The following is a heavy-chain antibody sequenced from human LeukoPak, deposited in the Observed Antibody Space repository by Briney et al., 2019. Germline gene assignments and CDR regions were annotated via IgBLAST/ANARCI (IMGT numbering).Heavy chain of an antibody. CDR2: ISGSGGST. Sequence: PGGSLRLSCAASGFTFSCYAMSWVRQAPGKGLEWVSAISGSGGSTYYADSVKGRFTISRDNSKNTLYLQMNSLRAEDTAVYYCALLSSIPYYFDYWGQGTLVTVSS. CDR1: GFTFSCYA. V-gene: IGHV3-23*01. D-gene: IGHD6-13*01. CDR3: ALLSSIPYYFDY. J-gene: IGHJ4*02.